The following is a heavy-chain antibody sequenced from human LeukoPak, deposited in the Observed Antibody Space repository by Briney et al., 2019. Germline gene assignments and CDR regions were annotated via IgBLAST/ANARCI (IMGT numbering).Heavy chain of an antibody. V-gene: IGHV3-53*05. Sequence: GGSLRLSCAASGFIVSSKYMSWVRQAPGKGLEWVSVIYSGGSTYYAASVEGRFTISRDNSKNTLYLQMNSLRAEDTAVYYCARDDYGDYWGQGALVTVSS. D-gene: IGHD4-17*01. CDR3: ARDDYGDY. CDR2: IYSGGST. J-gene: IGHJ4*02. CDR1: GFIVSSKY.